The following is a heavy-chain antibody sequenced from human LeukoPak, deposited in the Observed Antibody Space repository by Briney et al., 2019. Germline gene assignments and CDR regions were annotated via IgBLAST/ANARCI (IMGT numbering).Heavy chain of an antibody. D-gene: IGHD6-13*01. CDR3: ATEQQLVTEYFQH. Sequence: SETLSLTCSVSGYSISSGYYWGWIRQPPGKGLEWIGSMYHTGSTYNNPSLKSRVTISVDTSKNQFSLKLSSVTAADTAVYYCATEQQLVTEYFQHWGQGTLVTVSS. J-gene: IGHJ1*01. V-gene: IGHV4-38-2*02. CDR2: MYHTGST. CDR1: GYSISSGYY.